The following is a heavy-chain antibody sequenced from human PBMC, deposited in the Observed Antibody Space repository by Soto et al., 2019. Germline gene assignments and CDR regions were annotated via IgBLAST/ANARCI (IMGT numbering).Heavy chain of an antibody. V-gene: IGHV3-33*03. CDR2: IWYDGSEQ. Sequence: QEQLVESGGGVVQPGMSLRLSCEGSGFTFRRHGMHWVRQSPGKGLEWLAVIWYDGSEQYYADSVKGRFTISRDNSKNMLYLQLNTPTVEDTAVYYCARWSNHKVVAPWGQGTMVTVS. J-gene: IGHJ5*02. CDR1: GFTFRRHG. D-gene: IGHD2-8*02. CDR3: ARWSNHKVVAP.